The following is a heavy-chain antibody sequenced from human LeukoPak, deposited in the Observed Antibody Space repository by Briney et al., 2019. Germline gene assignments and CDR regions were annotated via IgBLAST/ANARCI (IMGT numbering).Heavy chain of an antibody. V-gene: IGHV4-39*01. J-gene: IGHJ3*02. D-gene: IGHD1-26*01. CDR1: GGSISSSSYY. Sequence: SETLSLTCTVSGGSISSSSYYWGWIRQPPGKGLEWIGSIYYSGSTYYNPSLKSRVTISVDTSKNQFSLKLSSVTAADTAVYYCARPPIVGATRGAFDIRGQGTMVTVSS. CDR3: ARPPIVGATRGAFDI. CDR2: IYYSGST.